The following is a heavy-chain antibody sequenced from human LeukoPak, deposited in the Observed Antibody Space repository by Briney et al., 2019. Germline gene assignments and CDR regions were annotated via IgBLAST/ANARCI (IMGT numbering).Heavy chain of an antibody. CDR1: GFKFSSYR. CDR2: ISGSSTNK. J-gene: IGHJ4*02. Sequence: GGSLRLSCAASGFKFSSYRMNWVRQAPGKGPECVSSISGSSTNKYYAESVKGRFTISRDNSKNTLYLQMNSLRAEDTAVYYCAKDISRGGWGQGTLVTVSS. V-gene: IGHV3-21*04. CDR3: AKDISRGG. D-gene: IGHD3-10*01.